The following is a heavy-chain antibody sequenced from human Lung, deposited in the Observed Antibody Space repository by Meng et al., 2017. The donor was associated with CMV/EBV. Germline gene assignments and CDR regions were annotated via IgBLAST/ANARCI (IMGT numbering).Heavy chain of an antibody. V-gene: IGHV4-31*03. CDR1: GGPMSSGGYC. CDR2: SYYDRTT. CDR3: ARQAPDNWFDP. Sequence: TCTVSGGPMSSGGYCWSWSRQHAEKGLGWMGYSYYDRTTHYNPSLRSRVSIAVDKSKNQFSLKLNSVTAADTAVYYGARQAPDNWFDPWGQGALVTVSS. J-gene: IGHJ5*02.